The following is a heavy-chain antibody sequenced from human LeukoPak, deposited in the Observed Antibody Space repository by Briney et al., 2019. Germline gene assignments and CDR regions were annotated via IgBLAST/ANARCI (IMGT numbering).Heavy chain of an antibody. CDR3: AKDLGSVVTPPSLDF. Sequence: GGSLRLSCAASGFTFSSYAMSWVRQAPGKGLEWVSAISGSGGDTYYADSVKGRFTISTDNSKNTLYLQMSSLRAEDTAVYYCAKDLGSVVTPPSLDFWGQGTLVTVSS. J-gene: IGHJ4*02. D-gene: IGHD4-23*01. CDR1: GFTFSSYA. CDR2: ISGSGGDT. V-gene: IGHV3-23*01.